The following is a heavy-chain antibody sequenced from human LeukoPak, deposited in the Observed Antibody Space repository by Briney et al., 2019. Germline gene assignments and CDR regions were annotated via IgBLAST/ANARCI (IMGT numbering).Heavy chain of an antibody. V-gene: IGHV3-48*01. D-gene: IGHD3-3*01. J-gene: IGHJ6*03. CDR2: ISSSSSTI. Sequence: PGGSLRLSCAASGFTFSSYSMNWVRQAPGKGLEWVSYISSSSSTIYYADSVKGRFTISRDNAKNSLYLQMNSLRAEDTAAYYCARVSYDFWSGYDYYYMDVWGKGTTVTVSS. CDR1: GFTFSSYS. CDR3: ARVSYDFWSGYDYYYMDV.